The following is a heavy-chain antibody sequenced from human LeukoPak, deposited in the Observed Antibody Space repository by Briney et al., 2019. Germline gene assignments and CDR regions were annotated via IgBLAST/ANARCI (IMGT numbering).Heavy chain of an antibody. J-gene: IGHJ4*02. CDR3: AKTDGYNAYQYFDY. D-gene: IGHD5-24*01. CDR1: GFTFSTYW. Sequence: PGGSLRLSCAASGFTFSTYWMHWVRQAPGKGLEWVAFIRYDGSNKYYADSVKGRFTISRDNSKNTLYLQMNSLRAEDTAVYYCAKTDGYNAYQYFDYWGQGTLVTVSS. CDR2: IRYDGSNK. V-gene: IGHV3-30*02.